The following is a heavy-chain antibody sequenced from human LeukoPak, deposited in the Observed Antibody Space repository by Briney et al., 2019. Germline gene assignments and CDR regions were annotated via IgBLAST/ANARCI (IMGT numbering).Heavy chain of an antibody. Sequence: PGGSLRLSCAASGFSFTTYWMNWVRQAPGKGLEWVAKIKQDGSETYYVDSVKGRFTISRDNAKSSLYLQMNSLRAEDTAVYFCGRDGALGTSDYWGQGTLVTXSS. D-gene: IGHD1-7*01. CDR1: GFSFTTYW. J-gene: IGHJ4*02. CDR2: IKQDGSET. CDR3: GRDGALGTSDY. V-gene: IGHV3-7*01.